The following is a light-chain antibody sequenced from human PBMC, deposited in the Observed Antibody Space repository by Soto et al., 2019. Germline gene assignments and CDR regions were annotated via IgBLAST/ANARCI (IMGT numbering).Light chain of an antibody. V-gene: IGLV2-11*01. J-gene: IGLJ1*01. CDR3: CSYAGSYTLV. CDR2: DVS. Sequence: QSALTQPRSVSGSPGQLVTISCAGTSSDVGGYNYVSWYQQHPGKAPKLMIYDVSKRPSGVPDRFSGSKSGNTASLTISGLQAEDEADYYCCSYAGSYTLVFGTGTKVTV. CDR1: SSDVGGYNY.